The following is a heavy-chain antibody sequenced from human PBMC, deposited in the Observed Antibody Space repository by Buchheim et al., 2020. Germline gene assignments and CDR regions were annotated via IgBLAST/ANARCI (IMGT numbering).Heavy chain of an antibody. CDR2: INPSGGSK. CDR3: ARDVDSSSWYAHLGYYYYGMDD. Sequence: QVQLVQSGAEVKKPGASVKVSCKASGYTFTSYYMHWVRQAPGQGLEWMGIINPSGGSKSYAQKFQGRVTMTRDTSKNTVYLELSSLRSEDTAMYYCARDVDSSSWYAHLGYYYYGMDDWGQGTT. CDR1: GYTFTSYY. D-gene: IGHD6-13*01. V-gene: IGHV1-46*03. J-gene: IGHJ6*02.